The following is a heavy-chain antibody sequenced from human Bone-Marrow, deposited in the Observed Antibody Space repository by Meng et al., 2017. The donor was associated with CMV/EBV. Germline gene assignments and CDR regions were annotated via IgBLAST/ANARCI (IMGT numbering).Heavy chain of an antibody. Sequence: GESLKISCAASGFTFSSYWMHWVRQAPGKGLVWVSRINSVGSSIRYADSVKGRFTISRDNAKNTVYLQMNSLRAEDTALYYCARDVLSEGPHYYYGMDVWGQGTTVTVSS. V-gene: IGHV3-74*01. J-gene: IGHJ6*02. CDR3: ARDVLSEGPHYYYGMDV. D-gene: IGHD3-10*02. CDR1: GFTFSSYW. CDR2: INSVGSSI.